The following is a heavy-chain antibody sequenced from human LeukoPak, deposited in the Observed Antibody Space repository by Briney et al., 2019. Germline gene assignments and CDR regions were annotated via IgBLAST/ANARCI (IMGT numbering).Heavy chain of an antibody. CDR1: GFAVSMYW. D-gene: IGHD4-11*01. CDR2: LDTDVSST. CDR3: TRGLQGIDY. Sequence: GGSLRLSCAASGFAVSMYWMHWVRQAPGKGLVWVSRLDTDVSSTDYADSVKGRFTISRDNAKNTLYLQMNSLRAEDTAAYYCTRGLQGIDYWGQGTLVTVSS. V-gene: IGHV3-74*01. J-gene: IGHJ4*02.